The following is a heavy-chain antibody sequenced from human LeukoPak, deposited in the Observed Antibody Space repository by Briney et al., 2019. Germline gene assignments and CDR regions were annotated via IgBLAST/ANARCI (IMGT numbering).Heavy chain of an antibody. Sequence: SETLSLTCTVSGYSISIGHFWRWIRQPPGKCLEWIGSIYGSGTTYYDPPLRSRVSISADTSKNHFSLELSSVTAADTAVYYCASVGGGSPYWGQGTLVIVSS. V-gene: IGHV4-38-2*02. J-gene: IGHJ4*02. CDR2: IYGSGTT. CDR3: ASVGGGSPY. D-gene: IGHD3-16*01. CDR1: GYSISIGHF.